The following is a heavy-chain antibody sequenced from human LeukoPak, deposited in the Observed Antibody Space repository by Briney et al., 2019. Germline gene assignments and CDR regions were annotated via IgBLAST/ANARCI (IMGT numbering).Heavy chain of an antibody. D-gene: IGHD3-22*01. CDR1: GFTFSSYW. V-gene: IGHV3-7*04. CDR2: IKEDGSDK. J-gene: IGHJ4*02. Sequence: PGGSLRLSCVASGFTFSSYWMSWVRQAPGKGLEWVANIKEDGSDKYYVDSVKGRFTISRDNAKNSLYQQMNRLRAEDTAVYYCARDRDSSGYYGYYFDYLGQGTLVTVSS. CDR3: ARDRDSSGYYGYYFDY.